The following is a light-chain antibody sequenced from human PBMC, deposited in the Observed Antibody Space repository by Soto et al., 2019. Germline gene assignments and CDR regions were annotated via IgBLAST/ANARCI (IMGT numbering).Light chain of an antibody. Sequence: IVLTQSPATLSLSPGKRATLSCRASQNISNYLIWYQQKPDQAPRLLIYGISTRATDVPARFSGSGSGTEFTLTISGLQSEDFAVYYCQQYNKWPLTFGGGTKVDIK. CDR3: QQYNKWPLT. CDR2: GIS. J-gene: IGKJ4*01. V-gene: IGKV3-15*01. CDR1: QNISNY.